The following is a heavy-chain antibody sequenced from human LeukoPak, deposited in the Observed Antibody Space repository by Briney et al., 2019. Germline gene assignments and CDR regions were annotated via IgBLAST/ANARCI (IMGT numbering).Heavy chain of an antibody. V-gene: IGHV1-18*01. CDR3: ARASYYDSSGYDFDY. CDR1: GYTFTSYG. D-gene: IGHD3-22*01. J-gene: IGHJ4*02. CDR2: ISAYNGNT. Sequence: GTSAKVSCKASGYTFTSYGISWVRQAPGQGLEWMGWISAYNGNTNYAQKLQGRVTMTTDTSTSTAYMELRSLRSDDTAVYYCARASYYDSSGYDFDYWGQGTLVTVSS.